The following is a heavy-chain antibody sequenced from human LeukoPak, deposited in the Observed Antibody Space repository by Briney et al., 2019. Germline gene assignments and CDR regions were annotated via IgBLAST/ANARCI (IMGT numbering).Heavy chain of an antibody. Sequence: PSETLSLTCAVSGTSMNDYYWSWIRQTPGKGLEWIGHVHHSFSSNFSPSLKSRVTMSMDTSKNQFSLKLSSVTAADTAVYYCARAPKAAFDIWGQGTMVTVSS. V-gene: IGHV4-59*01. CDR2: VHHSFSS. J-gene: IGHJ3*02. CDR1: GTSMNDYY. CDR3: ARAPKAAFDI.